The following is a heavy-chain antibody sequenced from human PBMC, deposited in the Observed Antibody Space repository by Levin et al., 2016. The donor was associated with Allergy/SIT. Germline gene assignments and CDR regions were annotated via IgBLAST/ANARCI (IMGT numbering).Heavy chain of an antibody. D-gene: IGHD2-2*01. CDR2: INPSGGST. CDR3: ARDRSVVVPAAIPYYYYGMDV. V-gene: IGHV1-46*01. Sequence: WVRQAPGQGLEWMGIINPSGGSTSYAQKFQGRVTMTRDTSTSTVYMELSSLRSEDTAVYYCARDRSVVVPAAIPYYYYGMDVWGQGTTVTVSS. J-gene: IGHJ6*02.